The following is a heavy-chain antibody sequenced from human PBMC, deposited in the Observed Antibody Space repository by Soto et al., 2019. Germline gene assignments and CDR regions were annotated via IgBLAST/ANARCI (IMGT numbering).Heavy chain of an antibody. CDR2: ITYSGDT. CDR1: RDTTTLTGNT. Sequence: SIIYTVPRDTTTLTGNTETWFCQHTVPGLEWIGYITYSGDTDYNPSLRSRVSISIDTSRNQFSLKLSSVTAADTAVYYCARDRCSSTSWEGCWFGPWGQGTLVTVSS. J-gene: IGHJ5*02. V-gene: IGHV4-31*03. CDR3: ARDRCSSTSWEGCWFGP. D-gene: IGHD2-2*01.